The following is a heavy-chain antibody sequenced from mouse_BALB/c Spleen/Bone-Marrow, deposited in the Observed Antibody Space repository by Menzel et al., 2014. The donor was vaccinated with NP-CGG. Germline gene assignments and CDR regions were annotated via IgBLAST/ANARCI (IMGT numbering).Heavy chain of an antibody. CDR2: ISSGSSTI. CDR1: GFNFQTFG. D-gene: IGHD1-1*01. J-gene: IGHJ2*01. CDR3: ARSRFPDYGTSPFDY. V-gene: IGHV5-17*02. Sequence: EVKVVESGGGLVQPGGSRKLSCATSGFNFQTFGMHWVRQAPEKGLEWVAYISSGSSTIYYGDTVRGRFTISRDNPKKTLFLQMTSLRSEDTAMYFCARSRFPDYGTSPFDYWGQGTPLTVSS.